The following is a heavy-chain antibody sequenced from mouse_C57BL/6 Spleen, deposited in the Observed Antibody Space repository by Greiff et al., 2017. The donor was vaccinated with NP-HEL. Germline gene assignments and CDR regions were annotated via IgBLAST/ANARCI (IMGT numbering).Heavy chain of an antibody. CDR1: GYTFTDYY. J-gene: IGHJ3*01. D-gene: IGHD2-4*01. CDR2: IYPGSGNT. V-gene: IGHV1-76*01. CDR3: ARSPYDYDAWFAY. Sequence: VQLQQSGAELVRPGASVKLSCKASGYTFTDYYINWVKQRPGQGLEWIARIYPGSGNTYYNEKFKGKATLTAEKSSSTAYMQLSSLTSEDSAVYFCARSPYDYDAWFAYWGQGTLVTVSA.